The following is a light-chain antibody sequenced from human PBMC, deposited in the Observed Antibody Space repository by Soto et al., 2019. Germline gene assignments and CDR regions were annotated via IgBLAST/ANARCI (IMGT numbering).Light chain of an antibody. Sequence: QSVLTQPASVSGSPGQSITISCTGTSSDVESYNLVSWYQQHPGKAPKVMIYDVSKRPSGVPDRFSGSKSGNTASLTLSGLQAEDEADYYCCPYAGSYTFYVFGTGTKVTVL. V-gene: IGLV2-11*01. J-gene: IGLJ1*01. CDR3: CPYAGSYTFYV. CDR1: SSDVESYNL. CDR2: DVS.